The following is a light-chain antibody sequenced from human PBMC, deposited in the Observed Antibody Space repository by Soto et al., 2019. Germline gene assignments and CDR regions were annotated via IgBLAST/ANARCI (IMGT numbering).Light chain of an antibody. Sequence: QSVLTQPPSASGSPGQSVTISCTGTSSDVGGYNYVSWYQHHPGKAPKLMIYEVSKRPSGVTDRFSGSKSGNTASLTFSGLQADDEADYYCSSDAGNDKYVFGSGTKVTVL. CDR2: EVS. CDR1: SSDVGGYNY. CDR3: SSDAGNDKYV. V-gene: IGLV2-8*01. J-gene: IGLJ1*01.